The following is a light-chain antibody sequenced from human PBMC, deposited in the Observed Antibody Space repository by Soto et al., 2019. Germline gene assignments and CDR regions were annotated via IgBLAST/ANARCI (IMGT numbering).Light chain of an antibody. CDR2: DVT. V-gene: IGLV2-14*01. CDR1: RSDVGGYNY. J-gene: IGLJ1*01. Sequence: QSVLTQPASVSGSPGQSITISCTGTRSDVGGYNYVYWHQQHPGKAPKLMIYDVTNRPSGVSDRFSGSKSGNTASLTISGLQAVDEADYYCSSYTSSRTYVFGAGTKVTVL. CDR3: SSYTSSRTYV.